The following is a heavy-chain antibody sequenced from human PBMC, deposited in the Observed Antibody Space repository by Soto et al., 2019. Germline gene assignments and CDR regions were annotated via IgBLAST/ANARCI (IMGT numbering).Heavy chain of an antibody. CDR1: GFTVSSNY. Sequence: GGSLRLSCAASGFTVSSNYMSWVRQAPGKGLEWVSVIYSGGSTYYADSVKGRFTISRDNSKNTLYLQMNSLRAEDTAVYYCTRDLHDYIWGSYPGGFDIWGQGTMVTVSS. CDR3: TRDLHDYIWGSYPGGFDI. D-gene: IGHD3-16*02. V-gene: IGHV3-66*01. J-gene: IGHJ3*02. CDR2: IYSGGST.